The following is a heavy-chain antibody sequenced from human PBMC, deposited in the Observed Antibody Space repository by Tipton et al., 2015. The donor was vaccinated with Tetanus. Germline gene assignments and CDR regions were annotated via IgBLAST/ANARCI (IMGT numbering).Heavy chain of an antibody. CDR2: IHHSGLA. CDR3: ARNVYTVTNDAFDI. J-gene: IGHJ3*02. CDR1: GGSLSRYY. V-gene: IGHV4-34*01. D-gene: IGHD4-11*01. Sequence: LRLSCAVYGGSLSRYYWTWIRQPPGKGLEWIAFIHHSGLAFSKPSLKSRVSISIDTSQNQFSLRLTSVTAADTAVYFCARNVYTVTNDAFDIWGHGTLVNVSS.